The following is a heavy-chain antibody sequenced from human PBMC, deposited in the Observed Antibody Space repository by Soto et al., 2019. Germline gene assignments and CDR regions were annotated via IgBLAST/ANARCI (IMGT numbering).Heavy chain of an antibody. J-gene: IGHJ6*02. CDR2: LNWNGDIV. CDR3: ARSRDGYYYYGMDV. CDR1: GFIFHYYS. Sequence: PVASQILSCAASGFIFHYYSMHWVRQGQGKGLEWVSSLNWNGDIVAFVDSVKGRFTISRDNAKNALYLQMNSLRPEDTALYYCARSRDGYYYYGMDVWGPGTTVTVS. V-gene: IGHV3-9*01.